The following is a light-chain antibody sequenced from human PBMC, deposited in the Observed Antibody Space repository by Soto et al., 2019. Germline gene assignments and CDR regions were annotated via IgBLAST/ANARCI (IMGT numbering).Light chain of an antibody. J-gene: IGKJ5*01. V-gene: IGKV3-20*01. Sequence: ALTQSPTTLSLSLGERLTLSCRASQSVRTYLAWYQVKPGQAPRILIYGASSRATGIPDRFSGSGSGTDFTLTISRLEPEDFAVYYCQQYGSSHGITFGQGT. CDR2: GAS. CDR3: QQYGSSHGIT. CDR1: QSVRTY.